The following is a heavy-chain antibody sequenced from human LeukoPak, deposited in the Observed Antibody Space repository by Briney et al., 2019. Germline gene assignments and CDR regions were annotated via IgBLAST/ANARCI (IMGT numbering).Heavy chain of an antibody. V-gene: IGHV1-69-2*01. CDR2: VDPEDDET. CDR3: ATVSGSGSYYNHFDY. D-gene: IGHD3-10*01. J-gene: IGHJ4*02. Sequence: ASVKVSCKVSGYTFTDYYMPWVQQAPGKGLEWMGLVDPEDDETLYAEKFQGRVTITADTSSDTAYMELSSLRSEDTAVYYCATVSGSGSYYNHFDYWGQGTLVTVSS. CDR1: GYTFTDYY.